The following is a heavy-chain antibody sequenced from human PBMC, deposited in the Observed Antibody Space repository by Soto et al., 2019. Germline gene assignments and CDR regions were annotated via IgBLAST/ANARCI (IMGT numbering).Heavy chain of an antibody. CDR2: ISYDENFD. V-gene: IGHV3-30-3*01. J-gene: IGHJ4*02. CDR3: AKDNPSTGPFDY. CDR1: GFNFRTYA. D-gene: IGHD6-25*01. Sequence: PGGSLRLSCAASGFNFRTYAMHWVRQAPGKGLEWVAVISYDENFDFYADSVKGRFTISRDNSKNTLYLQMNSLRAEDTAVYYCAKDNPSTGPFDYWGQGTLVTVSS.